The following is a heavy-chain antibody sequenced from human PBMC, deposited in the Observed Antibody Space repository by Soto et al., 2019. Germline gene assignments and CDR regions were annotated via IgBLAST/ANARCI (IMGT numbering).Heavy chain of an antibody. Sequence: GGSLRLSCAASGFTFSSYGMHWVRQAPGKGLEWVAVIWYDGSNKYYADSVKGRFTISRDNSKNTLYLQMNSLRAEDTAVYYCARRSGLTSGASWYYYGMDVWGQGTTVTVSS. CDR3: ARRSGLTSGASWYYYGMDV. V-gene: IGHV3-33*01. D-gene: IGHD3-16*01. J-gene: IGHJ6*02. CDR1: GFTFSSYG. CDR2: IWYDGSNK.